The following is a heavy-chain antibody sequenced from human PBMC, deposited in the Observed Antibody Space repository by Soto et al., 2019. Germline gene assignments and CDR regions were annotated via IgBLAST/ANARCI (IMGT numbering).Heavy chain of an antibody. D-gene: IGHD3-10*01. Sequence: SVKVSCKASGCTFSSYAIIWVRQAPGQGLEWMGGIIPIFGTANYAQKFQGRVTITADESTSTAYMELSSLRSEDTAVYYCARDLYYYGSGANYYYYYGMDVWGQGTTVTVSS. CDR1: GCTFSSYA. CDR2: IIPIFGTA. J-gene: IGHJ6*02. CDR3: ARDLYYYGSGANYYYYYGMDV. V-gene: IGHV1-69*13.